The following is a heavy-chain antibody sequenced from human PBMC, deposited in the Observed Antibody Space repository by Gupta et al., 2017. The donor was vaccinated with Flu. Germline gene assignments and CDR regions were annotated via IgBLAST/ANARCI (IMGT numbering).Heavy chain of an antibody. CDR1: GFTFSSYA. D-gene: IGHD6-19*01. J-gene: IGHJ4*02. Sequence: ASGFTFSSYAMSWVRQAPGKGLEWVSAISDTGGSTYYADSVKGRFTISRDNSKNTLYLQMNSLRAEDTAVYYCAKASPSGSYYFDYWGQGTLVTVSS. CDR3: AKASPSGSYYFDY. CDR2: ISDTGGST. V-gene: IGHV3-23*01.